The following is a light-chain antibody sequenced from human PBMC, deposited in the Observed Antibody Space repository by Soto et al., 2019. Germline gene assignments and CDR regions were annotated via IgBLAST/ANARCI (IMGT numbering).Light chain of an antibody. CDR3: QQYNNWPPGT. Sequence: EIVMTQSPATLSVSPGERATLSCRASQSVSSNLAWYQQKPGQAPRLLIYGASTRATGIPARFSGSGSGTEFTLTISSLQSEDFVLYYCQQYNNWPPGTFGPGTKVDIK. V-gene: IGKV3-15*01. CDR1: QSVSSN. J-gene: IGKJ3*01. CDR2: GAS.